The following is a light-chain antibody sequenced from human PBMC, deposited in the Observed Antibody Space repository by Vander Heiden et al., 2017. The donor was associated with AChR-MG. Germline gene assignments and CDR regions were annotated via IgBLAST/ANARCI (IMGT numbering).Light chain of an antibody. J-gene: IGLJ3*02. CDR1: SSDVANYNL. CDR2: EVT. V-gene: IGLV2-23*02. CDR3: CSYAGTSTWV. Sequence: QSALTQPAPVSGSPGQSSTIPCTVSSSDVANYNLVSWYQQHPDKAPKLMIYEVTKRPSGVSNRFSGSKSGNTASLTISGLQAEDEADYYCCSYAGTSTWVFGGGTKLTVL.